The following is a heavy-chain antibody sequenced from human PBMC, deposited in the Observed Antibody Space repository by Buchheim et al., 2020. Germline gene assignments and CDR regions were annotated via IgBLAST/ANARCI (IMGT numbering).Heavy chain of an antibody. CDR1: GFTVSSTY. D-gene: IGHD6-13*01. CDR3: ARGRGGSSRYYFDC. J-gene: IGHJ4*02. V-gene: IGHV3-66*01. CDR2: IYSGGST. Sequence: EVQLVESGGGLVQPGGSLRLSCAGSGFTVSSTYMIWVRQAPGKGLEWVSVIYSGGSTYYADSVQGRFTVSGDHSRNTLYLQMTSLRAEDTAFYYCARGRGGSSRYYFDCWGQGTL.